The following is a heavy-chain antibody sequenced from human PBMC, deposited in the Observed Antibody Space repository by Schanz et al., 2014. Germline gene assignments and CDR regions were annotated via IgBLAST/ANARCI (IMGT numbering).Heavy chain of an antibody. D-gene: IGHD6-13*01. V-gene: IGHV1-18*04. J-gene: IGHJ6*02. CDR1: GFTFPTYG. CDR3: ARDNLVSSSWYNYYGMDV. Sequence: QVQLVQSGAEVKKPGASVKVSCKASGFTFPTYGVSWVRQAPGQGLEWVGRISAYNGDTKSAQKLQGRVTMTTDTSTSTAYMELRSLRSDDTAVYYCARDNLVSSSWYNYYGMDVWGQGTTVTVSS. CDR2: ISAYNGDT.